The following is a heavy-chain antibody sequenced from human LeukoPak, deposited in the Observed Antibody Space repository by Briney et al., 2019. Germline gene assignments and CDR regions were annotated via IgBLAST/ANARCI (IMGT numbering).Heavy chain of an antibody. CDR3: ARVAEAAAFDF. CDR2: ISSSSGYI. J-gene: IGHJ4*02. V-gene: IGHV3-21*01. D-gene: IGHD6-13*01. CDR1: GFTLSSYS. Sequence: GGSLRLSCAASGFTLSSYSINWVRQAPGKGLEWVSSISSSSGYIYYADSVKGRFTISRDNAKNSLSLQMNSLRAEDTAVYYCARVAEAAAFDFWGQGTPVTVSS.